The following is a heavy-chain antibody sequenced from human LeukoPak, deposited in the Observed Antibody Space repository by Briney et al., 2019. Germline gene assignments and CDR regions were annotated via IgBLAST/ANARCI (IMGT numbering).Heavy chain of an antibody. V-gene: IGHV3-23*01. CDR1: GFTFSSYA. Sequence: PGGSLRLSCAASGFTFSSYAMSWVRQAPGKGLEWVSAISGSGGSTYYADSVKGRFTISRDNSKNTLYLQMNSLRAEDTAVYFCAKPLSGYYFSVPFDYWGQGTLVTVSS. J-gene: IGHJ4*02. D-gene: IGHD3-22*01. CDR3: AKPLSGYYFSVPFDY. CDR2: ISGSGGST.